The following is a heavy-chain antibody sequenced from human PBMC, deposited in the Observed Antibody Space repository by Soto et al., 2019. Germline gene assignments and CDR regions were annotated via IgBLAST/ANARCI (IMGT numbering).Heavy chain of an antibody. CDR3: ARAGYDWAVDY. D-gene: IGHD5-12*01. J-gene: IGHJ4*02. V-gene: IGHV4-61*01. Sequence: SETLSLTCTVSGGSVSSGSYYWSWIRQPPGKGLEWIGYIYYSGSTNYNPSLKSRVTISVDTSKNQFSLKLSSVTAADTAVYYCARAGYDWAVDYWGQGTLVTVS. CDR2: IYYSGST. CDR1: GGSVSSGSYY.